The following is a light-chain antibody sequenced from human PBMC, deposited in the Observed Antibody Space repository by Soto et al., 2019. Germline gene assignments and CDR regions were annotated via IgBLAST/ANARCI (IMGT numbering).Light chain of an antibody. CDR1: QSINRF. J-gene: IGKJ5*01. CDR3: QQSYSPPPVT. Sequence: DIHMTHSPSSLSASVGDRVSITCLASQSINRFLNWYQQKPGKAPKLLIYAAASLQSGVPSRFSGSGSGTDFTLTISSLQPEDFATYYCQQSYSPPPVTFGQGTRLEIK. CDR2: AAA. V-gene: IGKV1-39*01.